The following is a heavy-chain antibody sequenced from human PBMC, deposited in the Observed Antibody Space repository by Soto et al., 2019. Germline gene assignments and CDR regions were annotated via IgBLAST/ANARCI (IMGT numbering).Heavy chain of an antibody. D-gene: IGHD5-18*01. Sequence: SETLSLTCTVSGGSISSYYWSWTRQPPGKGLEWIGYIYYSGSTNYNPSLKSRVTISVDTSKNPFSLKLSSVTAADTAVYYCARDNEYSYAYTLDHWGQGTPVPVSS. CDR3: ARDNEYSYAYTLDH. V-gene: IGHV4-59*01. CDR1: GGSISSYY. CDR2: IYYSGST. J-gene: IGHJ4*02.